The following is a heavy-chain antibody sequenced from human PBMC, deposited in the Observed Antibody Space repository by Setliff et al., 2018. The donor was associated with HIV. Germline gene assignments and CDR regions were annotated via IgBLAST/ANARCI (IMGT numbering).Heavy chain of an antibody. CDR3: ARDWRAYGVLGS. V-gene: IGHV4-4*02. Sequence: SETLSLTCAVSGGSISSSNWWSWVRQPPGKGLEWIGEIYHNGNTNYSPSLKHRVTMSVDNSKNQFSLMVRSVTAADTAVYYCARDWRAYGVLGSWGQGMLVTVSS. CDR2: IYHNGNT. D-gene: IGHD4-17*01. J-gene: IGHJ4*02. CDR1: GGSISSSNW.